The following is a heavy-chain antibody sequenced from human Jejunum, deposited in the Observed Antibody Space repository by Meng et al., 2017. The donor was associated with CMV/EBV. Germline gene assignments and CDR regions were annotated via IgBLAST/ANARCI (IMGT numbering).Heavy chain of an antibody. V-gene: IGHV1-18*01. J-gene: IGHJ6*02. CDR3: ARGQYYQYYYGLDV. D-gene: IGHD3-16*01. CDR1: GYSCTGYG. CDR2: ISAYNGNT. Sequence: GYSCTGYGVGWVRQAPGQALEWVGGISAYNGNTNYAQKCQGRVTMTTDTATGTAYMELRSQKVDDTAGYYCARGQYYQYYYGLDVWGLGTRVTVSS.